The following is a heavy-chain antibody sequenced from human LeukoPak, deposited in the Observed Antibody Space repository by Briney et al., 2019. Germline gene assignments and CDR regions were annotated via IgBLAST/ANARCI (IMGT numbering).Heavy chain of an antibody. V-gene: IGHV4-34*01. CDR3: ARGRRVYGYVWGSYRPPLDY. Sequence: SETLSLTCAVYGGSFSGYYWSWIRQPPGKGLEWIGEINHSGSTNYNPSLKSRVTISVDTSKNQFSLKLSSVTAADTAVYYCARGRRVYGYVWGSYRPPLDYWGQGTLVTVSS. J-gene: IGHJ4*02. CDR2: INHSGST. D-gene: IGHD3-16*02. CDR1: GGSFSGYY.